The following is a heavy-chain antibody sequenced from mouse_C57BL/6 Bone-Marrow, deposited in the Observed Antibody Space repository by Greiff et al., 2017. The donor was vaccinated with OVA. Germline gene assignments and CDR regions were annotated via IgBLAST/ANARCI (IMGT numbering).Heavy chain of an antibody. CDR2: IYPGDGDT. V-gene: IGHV1-82*01. Sequence: VKLMESGPELVKPGASVKISCKASGYAFSSSWMNWVKQRPGKGLEWIGRIYPGDGDTNYNGKFKGKATLTADKSSSTAYMQLSSLTSEDSAVYFCARGPHYYAMDYWGQGTSVTVSS. CDR3: ARGPHYYAMDY. J-gene: IGHJ4*01. CDR1: GYAFSSSW.